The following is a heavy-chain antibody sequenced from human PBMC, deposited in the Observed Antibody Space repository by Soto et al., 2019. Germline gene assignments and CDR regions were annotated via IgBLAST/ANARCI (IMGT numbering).Heavy chain of an antibody. J-gene: IGHJ4*02. CDR3: ASGYYFDY. V-gene: IGHV4-59*01. Sequence: PLETLSLTCTVSGDSISSYYWSWIRQPPGKGPEWIAYIYYSGATNYNPSLSSRVTISVDTSKNQFSLRLSSVTAADTAVYYCASGYYFDYLGQGTLVTVSS. D-gene: IGHD3-22*01. CDR2: IYYSGAT. CDR1: GDSISSYY.